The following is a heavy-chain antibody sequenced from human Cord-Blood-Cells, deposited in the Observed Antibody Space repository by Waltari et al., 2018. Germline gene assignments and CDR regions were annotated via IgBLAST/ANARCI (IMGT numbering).Heavy chain of an antibody. CDR3: ARVGRGRGATIDY. Sequence: EVQLVESGGGLVKPGGSLSLSCAASGFTFSSYSMNWVRQAPGKGLEWVSSISSSSSYIYYADSVKGRFTISRDNAKNSLYLQMNSLRAEDTAVYYCARVGRGRGATIDYWGQGTLVTVSS. CDR2: ISSSSSYI. J-gene: IGHJ4*02. D-gene: IGHD1-26*01. V-gene: IGHV3-21*01. CDR1: GFTFSSYS.